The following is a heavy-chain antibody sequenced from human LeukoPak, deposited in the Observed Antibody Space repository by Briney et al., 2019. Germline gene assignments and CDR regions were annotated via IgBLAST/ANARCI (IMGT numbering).Heavy chain of an antibody. J-gene: IGHJ4*02. D-gene: IGHD5-24*01. V-gene: IGHV3-23*01. CDR2: ISGSGSGGST. Sequence: GGSLRLSCAASGFTFNSYTLNWVRQAPGKGLEWVSNISGSGSGGSTYYADSVKGRFTISRDNSKNTLYLQMNSLRAEDTATYYCAKSGYNRFDYWGQGTLVTVSS. CDR1: GFTFNSYT. CDR3: AKSGYNRFDY.